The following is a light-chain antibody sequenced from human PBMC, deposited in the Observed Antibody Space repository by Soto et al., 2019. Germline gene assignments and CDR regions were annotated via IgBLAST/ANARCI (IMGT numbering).Light chain of an antibody. CDR3: QHYNSYPEA. CDR1: QGINNW. J-gene: IGKJ1*01. CDR2: KAS. Sequence: IQMTQSPSSVSASVGDRVTITCRASQGINNWLAWYQQKPGKAPKLLIYKASTLKSGVPSRFSGSGSGTEFTLTISSLQPDDFATYYCQHYNSYPEAFGQGTKVDIK. V-gene: IGKV1-5*03.